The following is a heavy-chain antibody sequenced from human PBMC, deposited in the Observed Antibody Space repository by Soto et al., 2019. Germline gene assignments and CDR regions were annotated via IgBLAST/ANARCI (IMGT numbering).Heavy chain of an antibody. CDR3: ARKDKSGYFNWFDP. Sequence: PGESLKISCRTSGYRFTSYWIAWVRQMPGKGLEWMGIIFPSDSDTRYSPSFQGQVTVSADRSTSTVFLQWASLKASDTAVYFCARKDKSGYFNWFDPWGQGTLVTVSS. D-gene: IGHD3-22*01. V-gene: IGHV5-51*01. CDR2: IFPSDSDT. J-gene: IGHJ5*02. CDR1: GYRFTSYW.